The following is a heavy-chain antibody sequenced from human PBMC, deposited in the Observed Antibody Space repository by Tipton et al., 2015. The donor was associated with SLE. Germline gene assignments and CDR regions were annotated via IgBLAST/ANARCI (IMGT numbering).Heavy chain of an antibody. CDR1: GGSISSYY. D-gene: IGHD3-16*01. J-gene: IGHJ3*02. CDR2: IYYSGST. CDR3: ARDEGEGAFDI. Sequence: LRLSCTVSGGSISSYYWSWIRQPPGKGLEWIGYIYYSGSTYYNSSLKSRVTISVDTSKNQFSLKLSSVTAADTAVYYCARDEGEGAFDIWGQGTMVTVSS. V-gene: IGHV4-59*01.